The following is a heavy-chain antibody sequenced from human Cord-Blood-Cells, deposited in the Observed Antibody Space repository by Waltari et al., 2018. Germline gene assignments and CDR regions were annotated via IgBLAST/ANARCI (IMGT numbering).Heavy chain of an antibody. V-gene: IGHV1-8*03. CDR3: ARGPDIVVVPAADYYYGMDV. D-gene: IGHD2-2*01. CDR2: KNPNSGNT. J-gene: IGHJ6*02. CDR1: GYTFTSYD. Sequence: QVQLVQSGAVVKKPGASVKVSCKASGYTFTSYDINWVRQATGQGLEWMGWKNPNSGNTGCPQKFQGRVTITSNTSISTAYMELSSLRSEDTAVYYCARGPDIVVVPAADYYYGMDVWGQGTTVTVSS.